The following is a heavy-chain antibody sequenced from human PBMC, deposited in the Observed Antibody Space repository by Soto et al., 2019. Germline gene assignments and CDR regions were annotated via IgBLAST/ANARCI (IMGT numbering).Heavy chain of an antibody. V-gene: IGHV3-23*01. D-gene: IGHD5-18*01. CDR2: ISGSGGSE. CDR3: AKGDTTIISDYYAMDF. Sequence: GGTLRLTCAVSGFTFTSYAMTWVRQAAGKGLEWVSGISGSGGSEFYADSVKGRFTISRDNSKNTLYLQMKSLSADDAALYYCAKGDTTIISDYYAMDFWGQGTTVTVSS. CDR1: GFTFTSYA. J-gene: IGHJ6*02.